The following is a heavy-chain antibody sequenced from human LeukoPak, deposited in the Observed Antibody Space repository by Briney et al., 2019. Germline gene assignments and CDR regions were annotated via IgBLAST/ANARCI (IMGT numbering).Heavy chain of an antibody. J-gene: IGHJ5*02. D-gene: IGHD1-20*01. Sequence: PGRSLRLSYTASGFTFGDYAMSWVRQAPGKGLEWVGFIRSKAYGGTTEYAASVKGRFTISRDDSKSIAYLQMNSLKTEDTAVYYCTRDAVITGMENWFDPWGQGTLVTVSS. V-gene: IGHV3-49*04. CDR2: IRSKAYGGTT. CDR3: TRDAVITGMENWFDP. CDR1: GFTFGDYA.